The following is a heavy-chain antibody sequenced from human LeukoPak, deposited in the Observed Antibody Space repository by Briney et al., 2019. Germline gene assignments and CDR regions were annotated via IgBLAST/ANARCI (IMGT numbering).Heavy chain of an antibody. J-gene: IGHJ6*03. V-gene: IGHV4-61*02. CDR3: ARGRIHMDV. CDR2: IYTSGST. D-gene: IGHD2-15*01. CDR1: GGSISSGSYY. Sequence: SETLSLTCTVSGGSISSGSYYWSWIRQPAGKGLEWIGRIYTSGSTNYNPSLKSRVTISVDTSKNQFSLKLSSVTAADTAVYYCARGRIHMDVWGKGTTVTVSS.